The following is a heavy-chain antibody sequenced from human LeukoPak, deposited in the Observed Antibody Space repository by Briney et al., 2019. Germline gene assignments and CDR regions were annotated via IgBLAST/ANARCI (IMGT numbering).Heavy chain of an antibody. Sequence: SLKVSCKASVGTFSSYAISWVRQAAAQGLEWMGGIIPIFGTANYAQKLQGRVTINTDETTSTAYMELRSLRSEYTAVSYCEGYCSGGSCYWFGPWGQGTLVTVSS. CDR1: VGTFSSYA. V-gene: IGHV1-69*05. CDR3: EGYCSGGSCYWFGP. CDR2: IIPIFGTA. D-gene: IGHD2-15*01. J-gene: IGHJ5*02.